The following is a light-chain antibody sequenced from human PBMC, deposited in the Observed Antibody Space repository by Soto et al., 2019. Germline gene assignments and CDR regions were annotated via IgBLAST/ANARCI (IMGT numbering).Light chain of an antibody. CDR1: QSVSSY. V-gene: IGKV3-11*01. CDR3: QHRSNCPLT. J-gene: IGKJ4*01. Sequence: EIVLTQSPATLSLSPGERATLSCRASQSVSSYLAWYQQKPGQAPRLLIYDASNRATGIPARFSGSGSGTDFTLTISSLAPEDFAVYYCQHRSNCPLTFGGGTKVEIK. CDR2: DAS.